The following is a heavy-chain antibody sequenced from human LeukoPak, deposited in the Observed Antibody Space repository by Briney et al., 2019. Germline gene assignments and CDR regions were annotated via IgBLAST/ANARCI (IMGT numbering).Heavy chain of an antibody. CDR2: IKYDGSEK. D-gene: IGHD2-15*01. Sequence: GGSLRLSCAASGFTFSDYYMDWVRQALGKGLEWVANIKYDGSEKYYVDSVRGRFTISRDNAKKSLYLQMNSLTPEDTAVYFCAKDCSGGSCYDCWGEGTLVAVSA. CDR3: AKDCSGGSCYDC. V-gene: IGHV3-7*04. J-gene: IGHJ4*02. CDR1: GFTFSDYY.